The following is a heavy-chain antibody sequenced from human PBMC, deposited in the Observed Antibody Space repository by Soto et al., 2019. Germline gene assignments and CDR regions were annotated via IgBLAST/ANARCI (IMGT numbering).Heavy chain of an antibody. CDR1: GFTFSSYS. V-gene: IGHV3-21*01. CDR2: ISSSSSYI. Sequence: PGGSLRLSCAASGFTFSSYSMNWVRQAPGKGLEWVSSISSSSSYIYYADSVKGRFTISRDNAKNSLYLQMNSLRAEDTAVYYCARGLYYYDSRGYNSPWGQGTLVTVSS. J-gene: IGHJ5*02. D-gene: IGHD3-22*01. CDR3: ARGLYYYDSRGYNSP.